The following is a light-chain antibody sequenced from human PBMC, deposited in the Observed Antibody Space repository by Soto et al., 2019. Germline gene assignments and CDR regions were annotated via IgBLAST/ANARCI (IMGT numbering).Light chain of an antibody. CDR1: QSVSSNY. CDR3: QQYGSSPRT. J-gene: IGKJ1*01. Sequence: EIVLTQSPGTLSLSPGERATLSCRASQSVSSNYLAWYQQKPGQAPGLLIYGASSRATGIPDRFSGSGSGTEFTLTISRLEPEDFAVFYCQQYGSSPRTFGQGTKVEI. V-gene: IGKV3-20*01. CDR2: GAS.